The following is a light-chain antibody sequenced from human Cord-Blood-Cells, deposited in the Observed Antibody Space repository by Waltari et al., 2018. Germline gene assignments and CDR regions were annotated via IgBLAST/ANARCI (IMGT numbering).Light chain of an antibody. V-gene: IGKV3-15*01. Sequence: EIVMTQSTATLTMSRGERLTISCRASQSVSSNLAWYQQKPGQAPRLLIYGASNRATGIPARFSGSGSGTEFTLTISSLQSEDFAVYYCQQYNNWPPLTFGGGTKVEIK. CDR2: GAS. CDR3: QQYNNWPPLT. J-gene: IGKJ4*01. CDR1: QSVSSN.